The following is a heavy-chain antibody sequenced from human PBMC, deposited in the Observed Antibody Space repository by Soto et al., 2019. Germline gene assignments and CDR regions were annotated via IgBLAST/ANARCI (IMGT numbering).Heavy chain of an antibody. J-gene: IGHJ4*02. D-gene: IGHD3-22*01. CDR3: ARLGYYYDSSGSYSGYFDY. Sequence: GASLKISCKGSGYSFTSYWIGWVRQMPGKGLEWMGIIYPGDSDTRYSPSFQGQVTISADKSISTAYLQWSSLKASDTAMYYCARLGYYYDSSGSYSGYFDYWGQGTLVTVSS. CDR2: IYPGDSDT. V-gene: IGHV5-51*01. CDR1: GYSFTSYW.